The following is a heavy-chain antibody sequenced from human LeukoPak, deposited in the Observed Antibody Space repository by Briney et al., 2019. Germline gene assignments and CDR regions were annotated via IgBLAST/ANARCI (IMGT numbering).Heavy chain of an antibody. J-gene: IGHJ4*02. V-gene: IGHV6-1*01. D-gene: IGHD2-15*01. CDR2: TYYRSKWNN. CDR1: GDTVSSNSAA. Sequence: SQTLSLTCAISGDTVSSNSAAWNGIRQSPSRGLEWLGRTYYRSKWNNDYAVSVKSRITINPDTSKNQFSLQLNSVTPEDTAVYYCARDFCSGGSCYWRFDYWGQGTLVTVSS. CDR3: ARDFCSGGSCYWRFDY.